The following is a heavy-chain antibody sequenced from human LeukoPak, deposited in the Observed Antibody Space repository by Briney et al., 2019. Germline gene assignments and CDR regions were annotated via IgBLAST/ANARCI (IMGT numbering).Heavy chain of an antibody. CDR3: AKGGKWDVTPFDY. CDR2: ISGSGGST. D-gene: IGHD1-26*01. Sequence: GGSLRLSCAASGFTFSSYAMSWVRQAPGKGLEWVSAISGSGGSTYYADSVEGRFTISRDNSKNTLYLQMNSLRAEDTAVYYCAKGGKWDVTPFDYWGQGTLVTVSS. CDR1: GFTFSSYA. J-gene: IGHJ4*02. V-gene: IGHV3-23*01.